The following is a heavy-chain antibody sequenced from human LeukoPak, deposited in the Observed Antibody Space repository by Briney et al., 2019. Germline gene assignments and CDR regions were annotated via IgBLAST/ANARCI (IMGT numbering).Heavy chain of an antibody. V-gene: IGHV4-61*02. D-gene: IGHD5-18*01. Sequence: KPSQTLSLTCTVSGGSISSGIYYWSWIRQPAGKGLEWIGRIYTSGSTNYNPSLKSRVTISVDTSKNQFSLKLSSVTAADTAVYYCARELVYSYGHFDYWGQGTLVTVSS. CDR2: IYTSGST. J-gene: IGHJ4*02. CDR3: ARELVYSYGHFDY. CDR1: GGSISSGIYY.